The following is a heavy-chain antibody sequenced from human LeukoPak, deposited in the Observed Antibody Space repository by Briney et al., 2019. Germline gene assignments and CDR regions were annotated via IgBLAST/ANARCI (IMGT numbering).Heavy chain of an antibody. CDR3: ARHDKGYGWFAP. D-gene: IGHD1-1*01. CDR1: EHTFANYW. V-gene: IGHV5-51*01. J-gene: IGHJ5*02. Sequence: TGESLKISCKGSEHTFANYWIGWVRQMPGKGLEWMGIIYPGDSDTRYSPSFQGQVTMSVDKAINTAFLQWCSLKASDTARYYCARHDKGYGWFAPWGQGTLVTVSS. CDR2: IYPGDSDT.